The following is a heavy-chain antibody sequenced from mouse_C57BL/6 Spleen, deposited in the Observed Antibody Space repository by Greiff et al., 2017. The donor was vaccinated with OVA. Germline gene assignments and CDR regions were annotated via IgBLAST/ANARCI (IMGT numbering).Heavy chain of an antibody. CDR2: INPNNGGT. CDR1: GYTFTDYN. Sequence: VQLQESGPELVKPGASVKIPCKASGYTFTDYNMDWVKQSHGKSLEWIGDINPNNGGTISNQKFTGKATLTVDKSSSTASMELRSLTSEDTAVYYCARDDYDAGYFDVWGTGTTVTVSS. J-gene: IGHJ1*03. CDR3: ARDDYDAGYFDV. D-gene: IGHD2-4*01. V-gene: IGHV1-18*01.